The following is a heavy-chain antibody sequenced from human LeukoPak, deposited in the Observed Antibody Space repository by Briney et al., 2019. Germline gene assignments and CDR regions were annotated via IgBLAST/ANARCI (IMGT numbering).Heavy chain of an antibody. CDR2: TTHSGST. J-gene: IGHJ4*02. Sequence: SETLSLTCAVYIESFSSYYWTWIRQPSGKGLEWIGETTHSGSTNYNPSLKSRVTISVDTSKNQFSLKLSSLIAADTAVYYCARARGDLSLDYLGRGTPVTVSS. V-gene: IGHV4-34*01. CDR3: ARARGDLSLDY. CDR1: IESFSSYY. D-gene: IGHD2-21*01.